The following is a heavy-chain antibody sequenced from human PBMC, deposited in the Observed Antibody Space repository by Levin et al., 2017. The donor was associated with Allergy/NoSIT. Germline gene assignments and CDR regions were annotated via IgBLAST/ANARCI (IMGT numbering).Heavy chain of an antibody. V-gene: IGHV4-39*01. CDR1: GGSISSSSYY. J-gene: IGHJ4*02. Sequence: PSETLSLTCTVSGGSISSSSYYWGWIRQPPGKGLEWIGSIYYSGSTYYNPSLKSRVTISVDTSKNQFSLKLSSVTAADTAVYYCASRGNYIVATMTFVVWGQGTLVTVSS. CDR3: ASRGNYIVATMTFVV. CDR2: IYYSGST. D-gene: IGHD5-12*01.